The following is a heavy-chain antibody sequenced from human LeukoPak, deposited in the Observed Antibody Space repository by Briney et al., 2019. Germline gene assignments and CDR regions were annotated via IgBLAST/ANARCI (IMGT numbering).Heavy chain of an antibody. Sequence: GGSLRLSCAASGFSFSTNWMHWVRQAPGKGLVWVSRIKSDGSDTSYADSVKGRFTISRDNAKNTLYLQMNSLRAEDTAVYYCARDIEAAGLFLDYWGQGTLVTVSS. D-gene: IGHD6-13*01. V-gene: IGHV3-74*01. J-gene: IGHJ4*02. CDR3: ARDIEAAGLFLDY. CDR1: GFSFSTNW. CDR2: IKSDGSDT.